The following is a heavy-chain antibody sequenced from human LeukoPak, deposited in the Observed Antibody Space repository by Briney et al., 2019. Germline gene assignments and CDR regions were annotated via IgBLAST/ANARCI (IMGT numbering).Heavy chain of an antibody. V-gene: IGHV4-59*01. D-gene: IGHD1-14*01. Sequence: SETLSLTCTVXGGXXXXXXXXXXXXPPXXXXXXXXNIXNXGSTXYNPSLKSRVTISVDRSKNHFSLKLSSVTAADTXVXYCAREMEAGDHVPWGQGTLSPSPQ. J-gene: IGHJ5*02. CDR1: GGXXXXXX. CDR3: AREMEAGDHVP. CDR2: IXNXGST.